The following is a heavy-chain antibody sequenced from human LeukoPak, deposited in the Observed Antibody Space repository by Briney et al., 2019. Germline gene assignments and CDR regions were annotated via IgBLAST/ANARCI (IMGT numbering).Heavy chain of an antibody. CDR2: INPSGGST. Sequence: ASVKVSCKASGYTFTSYYMHWVRQAPGQGLEWMGIINPSGGSTSYAQKFQGRVTMTRDTSKNQFSLKLSSVTAADTAVYYCARDGRDSSSFLRSWEGWRTYYYYYMDVWGKGTAVTVSS. V-gene: IGHV1-46*01. CDR1: GYTFTSYY. J-gene: IGHJ6*03. D-gene: IGHD6-6*01. CDR3: ARDGRDSSSFLRSWEGWRTYYYYYMDV.